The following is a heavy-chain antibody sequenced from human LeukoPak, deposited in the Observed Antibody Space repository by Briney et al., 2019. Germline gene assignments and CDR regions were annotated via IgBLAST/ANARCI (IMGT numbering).Heavy chain of an antibody. D-gene: IGHD6-13*01. Sequence: GGSLRLSCVASGFTFSRHDMNWVRQAPGKGLEWVAVISYDGSNKYYADSVKGRFTISRDNSKNTLYLQMNSLRAEDTAVYYCAKERVPGSWWGVFFDYWGQGTLVTVSS. V-gene: IGHV3-30*18. CDR1: GFTFSRHD. J-gene: IGHJ4*02. CDR3: AKERVPGSWWGVFFDY. CDR2: ISYDGSNK.